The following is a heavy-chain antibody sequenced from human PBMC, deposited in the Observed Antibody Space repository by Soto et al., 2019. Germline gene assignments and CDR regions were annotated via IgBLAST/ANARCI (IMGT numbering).Heavy chain of an antibody. D-gene: IGHD3-10*01. Sequence: GALRLSCAASGFNFSSYFLHRVPQTPGKGVEGGALISKDGSDDYYGDSVKGRFTISRDNSKNTVYLQMNSLRAEDTAVYYCAKALYYGSGSYYPLPYYFDYWGQGTLVTVSS. CDR3: AKALYYGSGSYYPLPYYFDY. CDR2: ISKDGSDD. CDR1: GFNFSSYF. V-gene: IGHV3-30*18. J-gene: IGHJ4*02.